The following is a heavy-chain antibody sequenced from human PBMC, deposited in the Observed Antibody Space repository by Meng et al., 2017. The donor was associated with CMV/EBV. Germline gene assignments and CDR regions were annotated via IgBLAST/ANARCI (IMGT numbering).Heavy chain of an antibody. D-gene: IGHD2-2*03. V-gene: IGHV3-15*01. CDR1: GFTFSNAW. CDR2: IKSKTDGGTT. J-gene: IGHJ6*02. Sequence: GESLKISCAASGFTFSNAWMSWVRQAPGKGLEWVGRIKSKTDGGTTDYAAPVKGGFTISRDDSKNTLYLQMNSLKTEDTAVYYCTNPSPRRRGYCSSTSCPRWYGMDVWGQGTTVTVSS. CDR3: TNPSPRRRGYCSSTSCPRWYGMDV.